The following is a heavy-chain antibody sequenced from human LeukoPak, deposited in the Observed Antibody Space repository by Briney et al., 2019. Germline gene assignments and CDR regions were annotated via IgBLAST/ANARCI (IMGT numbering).Heavy chain of an antibody. D-gene: IGHD6-19*01. V-gene: IGHV4-59*12. Sequence: SETLSLTCTVSGGSISSYYWSWIRQPPGKGLEWIGCIYYSGSTNYNPSLKSRVTISVDTSKNQFSLKLSSVTAADTAVYYCAREIYKADSSTYYMDVWGKGTTVTVSS. CDR2: IYYSGST. CDR3: AREIYKADSSTYYMDV. J-gene: IGHJ6*03. CDR1: GGSISSYY.